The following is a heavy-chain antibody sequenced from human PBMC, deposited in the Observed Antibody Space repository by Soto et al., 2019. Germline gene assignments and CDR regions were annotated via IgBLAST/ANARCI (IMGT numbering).Heavy chain of an antibody. V-gene: IGHV4-34*01. D-gene: IGHD7-27*01. Sequence: SETLSLTCAVYGGSFSGYYWSWIRQPPGKGLEWIGEINHSGSTNYNPSLKSRVTISVDTSKNQFSLKLSSVTAADTAVYYCARLPGTGDDYYYGMDVWGQGTTVTVS. CDR2: INHSGST. J-gene: IGHJ6*02. CDR3: ARLPGTGDDYYYGMDV. CDR1: GGSFSGYY.